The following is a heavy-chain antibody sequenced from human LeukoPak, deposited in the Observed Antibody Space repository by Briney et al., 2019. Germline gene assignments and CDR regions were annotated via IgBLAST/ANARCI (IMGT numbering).Heavy chain of an antibody. V-gene: IGHV1-3*01. CDR1: GFTLSHYG. Sequence: GGSLRLSCVGSGFTLSHYGMHWVRQAPGQSLEWMGWINGGNGNIKYSEKFQGRVTIIRDTSASTAYMELSSLRSEDTAVYYCARVPLHDDSGHYYPHWGQGTLVTVSS. D-gene: IGHD3-22*01. CDR3: ARVPLHDDSGHYYPH. CDR2: INGGNGNI. J-gene: IGHJ1*01.